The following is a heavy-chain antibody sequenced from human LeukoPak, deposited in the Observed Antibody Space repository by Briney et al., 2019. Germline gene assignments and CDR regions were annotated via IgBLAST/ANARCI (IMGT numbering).Heavy chain of an antibody. CDR1: GYTFTGYY. CDR2: INPNSGGT. D-gene: IGHD3-9*01. J-gene: IGHJ4*02. CDR3: ARFGSAYYDILTGYYDY. V-gene: IGHV1-2*02. Sequence: WASVKVSCKASGYTFTGYYMHWVRQAPGQGLEWMGWINPNSGGTNYAQKFQGRVTMTRDTSISTAYMELSRLRSDDTAVYYCARFGSAYYDILTGYYDYWGQGTLVTVSS.